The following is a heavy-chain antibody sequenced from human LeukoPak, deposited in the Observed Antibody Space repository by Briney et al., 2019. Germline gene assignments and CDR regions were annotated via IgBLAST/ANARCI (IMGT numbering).Heavy chain of an antibody. CDR3: ARDAPYSYYFDY. D-gene: IGHD2-15*01. J-gene: IGHJ4*02. V-gene: IGHV3-21*01. Sequence: GGSLRLSCAASGFTFSSYSMNWVRQAPGKGLEWVSSISSSSSYIYYADSVKGRFTISRDNAKNSLYLQMNSLRAEDTAVYYCARDAPYSYYFDYWGQGTLATVSS. CDR1: GFTFSSYS. CDR2: ISSSSSYI.